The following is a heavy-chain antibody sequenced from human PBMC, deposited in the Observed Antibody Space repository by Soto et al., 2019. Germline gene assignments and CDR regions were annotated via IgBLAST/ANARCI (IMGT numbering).Heavy chain of an antibody. V-gene: IGHV3-23*01. J-gene: IGHJ4*02. CDR3: AKDRQFRSYYESAGHYNN. CDR2: ISGSGAIT. Sequence: EVQLLESGGGLVQPGGSLRLSCVASGVTFKNYDMRWVRQAPGKGLEWVSGISGSGAITYYADSVRGRFTISRDNSKNTLYLQLNSLRAEDTAIYYCAKDRQFRSYYESAGHYNNWGQGTLVTVSS. CDR1: GVTFKNYD. D-gene: IGHD3-10*01.